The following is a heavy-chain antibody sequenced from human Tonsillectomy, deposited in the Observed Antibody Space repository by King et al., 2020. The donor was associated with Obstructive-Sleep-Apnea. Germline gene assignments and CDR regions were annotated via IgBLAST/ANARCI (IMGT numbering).Heavy chain of an antibody. CDR3: ARRLASVELPTMTTIDY. V-gene: IGHV4-30-4*01. CDR2: IYYTGSA. Sequence: VQLQESGPGLVKPSQTLSLTCTVSGGSISSGDYYWSWIRQPPGKGLEWIGFIYYTGSAYYSPSLKSRVTISVDTSNNRFSLKLSSVTAADTAVYFCARRLASVELPTMTTIDYWGQGTLVTVSS. D-gene: IGHD5-24*01. CDR1: GGSISSGDYY. J-gene: IGHJ4*02.